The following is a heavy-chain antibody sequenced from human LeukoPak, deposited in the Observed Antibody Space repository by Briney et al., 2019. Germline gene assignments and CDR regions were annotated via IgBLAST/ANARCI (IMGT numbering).Heavy chain of an antibody. CDR3: ARLSAVAA. CDR1: GGSISSSSYY. CDR2: IYYSGST. J-gene: IGHJ5*02. D-gene: IGHD6-19*01. Sequence: PSETLSLTCTVSGGSISSSSYYWGWLRQPPGRGLEWLGSIYYSGSTYYNPSLTSRVTISVDTSKNQFSLKLSSVTAADTAVYYCARLSAVAAWGQGTLVTVSS. V-gene: IGHV4-39*07.